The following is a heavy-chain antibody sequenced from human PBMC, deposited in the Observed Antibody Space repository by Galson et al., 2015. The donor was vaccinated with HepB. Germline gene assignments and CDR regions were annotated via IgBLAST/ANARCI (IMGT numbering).Heavy chain of an antibody. V-gene: IGHV1-69*13. CDR1: GGTFSSYA. CDR2: IIPIFGTA. CDR3: ARRHYDFWSGSVRGAFDI. D-gene: IGHD3-3*01. J-gene: IGHJ3*02. Sequence: SVKVPCKASGGTFSSYAISWVRQAPGQGLEWMGGIIPIFGTANYAQKFQGRVTITADESTSTAYMELSSLRSEDTAVYYCARRHYDFWSGSVRGAFDIWGQGTMVTVSS.